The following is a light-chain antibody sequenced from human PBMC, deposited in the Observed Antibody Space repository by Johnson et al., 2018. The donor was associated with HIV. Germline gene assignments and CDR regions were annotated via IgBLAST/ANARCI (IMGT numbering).Light chain of an antibody. Sequence: QSVLTQPPSVSAAPGQKVTISCSGSSSNIGNNFVSWYQHLPGTAPKLLIYENNKRPSGIPDRFSGSKSGTSATLGLTGLQTGDEADYYCGTWDTGLSAPYVFGTGTKVTVL. CDR1: SSNIGNNF. CDR2: ENN. CDR3: GTWDTGLSAPYV. V-gene: IGLV1-51*02. J-gene: IGLJ1*01.